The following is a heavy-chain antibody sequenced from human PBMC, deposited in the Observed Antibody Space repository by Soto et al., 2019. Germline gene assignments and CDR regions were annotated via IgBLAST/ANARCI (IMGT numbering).Heavy chain of an antibody. V-gene: IGHV4-39*01. CDR1: GAAINGCGYF. J-gene: IGHJ5*02. D-gene: IGHD3-10*01. Sequence: QLQLQESGPGLLKPSETLSLTCSVYGAAINGCGYFWGWARQPPGRGLEWIVSISYTGSISLSPSFRSRVTMSVETSNNQVSMQLRSLTAADTAVYFCSRHGLPTGGSCYGGVIWFDRWGQGILVTFSS. CDR2: ISYTGSI. CDR3: SRHGLPTGGSCYGGVIWFDR.